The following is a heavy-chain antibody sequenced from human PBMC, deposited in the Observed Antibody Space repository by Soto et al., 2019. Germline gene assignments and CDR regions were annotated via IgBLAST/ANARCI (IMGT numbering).Heavy chain of an antibody. CDR2: ISSSSSTI. CDR1: GFTFSSYS. CDR3: ASEYYDFWSGYYTPGGGGYYYGMDV. D-gene: IGHD3-3*01. Sequence: EVQLVESGGGLVQPGGSLRLSCAAYGFTFSSYSMNWIRQAPGKGLEWVSYISSSSSTIYYADSVKGRFTISRDNAKNSLYLQMNSLRDEDTAVYYCASEYYDFWSGYYTPGGGGYYYGMDVWGQGTTVTVSS. J-gene: IGHJ6*02. V-gene: IGHV3-48*02.